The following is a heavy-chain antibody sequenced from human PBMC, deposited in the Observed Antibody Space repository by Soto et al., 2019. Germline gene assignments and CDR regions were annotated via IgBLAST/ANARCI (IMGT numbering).Heavy chain of an antibody. D-gene: IGHD3-22*01. J-gene: IGHJ6*02. Sequence: QVQLQESGPGLVKPSQTLSLTCTVSGGSISSGGYYWSWIRQHPGQGLEGIGYVYYSGSPYYNPSLKSRVTISGDTPKHQLSRKLSAVAAADTAVYYCARDKVPSVIRYYYYYRMDVWGQGTTVTVSS. CDR2: VYYSGSP. V-gene: IGHV4-31*03. CDR1: GGSISSGGYY. CDR3: ARDKVPSVIRYYYYYRMDV.